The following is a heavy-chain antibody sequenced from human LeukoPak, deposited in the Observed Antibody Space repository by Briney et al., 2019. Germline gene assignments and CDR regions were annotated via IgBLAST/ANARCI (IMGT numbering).Heavy chain of an antibody. V-gene: IGHV3-21*01. D-gene: IGHD1-20*01. CDR2: IARSSTST. Sequence: GGSLRLSCAASGFTFSSYSMNWVRQAPGKGLEWVSSIARSSTSTYYTDSVRGRFTISRDNAKNSLYLQMNSLRAEDTAVYYCARDNWNDAPGGFDPWGQGTLVTVSS. CDR3: ARDNWNDAPGGFDP. CDR1: GFTFSSYS. J-gene: IGHJ5*02.